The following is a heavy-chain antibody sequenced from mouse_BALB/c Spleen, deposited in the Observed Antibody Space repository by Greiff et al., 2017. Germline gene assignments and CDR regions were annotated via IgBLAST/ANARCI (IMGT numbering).Heavy chain of an antibody. D-gene: IGHD1-1*01. CDR3: NAYGSFAY. V-gene: IGHV14-4*02. CDR1: GYTFTSYN. CDR2: IDPENGDT. J-gene: IGHJ3*01. Sequence: EVQLQQSGAELVRSGASVKMSCKASGYTFTSYNMHWVKQRPEQGLEWIGWIDPENGDTEYAPKFQGKATMTADTSSNTAYLQLSSLTSEDTAVYYCNAYGSFAYWGQGTLVTVSA.